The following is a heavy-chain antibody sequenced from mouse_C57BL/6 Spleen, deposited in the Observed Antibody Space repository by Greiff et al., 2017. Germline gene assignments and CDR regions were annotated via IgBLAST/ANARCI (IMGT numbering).Heavy chain of an antibody. V-gene: IGHV1-15*01. CDR1: GYTFNDDE. J-gene: IGHJ1*03. CDR2: IVPETGGT. D-gene: IGHD2-5*01. CDR3: TRKLTYYSNYGWYFDV. Sequence: QVQLQQSGAELVRPGASVTLSCKASGYTFNDDEMHWVKQTHVPGLEWIGAIVPETGGTDYNQKFKGKAIMTADKSSITAYMERRSLTSEDTAVYYYTRKLTYYSNYGWYFDVWGTGTTVTVSS.